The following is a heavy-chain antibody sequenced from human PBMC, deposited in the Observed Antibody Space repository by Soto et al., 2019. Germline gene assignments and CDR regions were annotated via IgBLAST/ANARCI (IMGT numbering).Heavy chain of an antibody. Sequence: GGSLRLSCAASGFTFSSYGMHWVRQAPGKGLEWVAVISYDGSNKYYADSVKGRFTISRDNSKNTLYLQMNSLRAEDTAVYYCAKALNWQQPVQDYWGQGTMVTVYS. CDR1: GFTFSSYG. CDR2: ISYDGSNK. V-gene: IGHV3-30*18. D-gene: IGHD6-13*01. CDR3: AKALNWQQPVQDY. J-gene: IGHJ4*02.